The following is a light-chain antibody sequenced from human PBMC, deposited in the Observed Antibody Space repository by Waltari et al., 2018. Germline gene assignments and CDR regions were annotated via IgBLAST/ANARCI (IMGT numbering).Light chain of an antibody. CDR3: GTWDSSLSARV. CDR1: STNIANHH. V-gene: IGLV1-51*01. Sequence: QSVLTQPASVSAAPGQQATTPCSGSSTNIANHHVYGYQQLPGTAPKLLIYDNNKRPSGIPDRFSGSKSGTSATLGITGLQTGDEADYYCGTWDSSLSARVFGGGTKLTVL. J-gene: IGLJ3*02. CDR2: DNN.